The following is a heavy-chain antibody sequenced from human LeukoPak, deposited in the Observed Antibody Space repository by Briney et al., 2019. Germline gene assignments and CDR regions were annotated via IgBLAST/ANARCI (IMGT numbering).Heavy chain of an antibody. CDR2: ISSSSSYI. V-gene: IGHV3-21*01. CDR3: ARYGKPYSSGWYVYYYGMDV. J-gene: IGHJ6*04. CDR1: GFTFSSYS. D-gene: IGHD6-19*01. Sequence: GGSLRLSCAASGFTFSSYSMNWVRQAPGKGLEWVSSISSSSSYIYYADSVKGRFTISRDNAKNSLYLQMNSLRAEDTAVYYCARYGKPYSSGWYVYYYGMDVWGKGTTVTVSS.